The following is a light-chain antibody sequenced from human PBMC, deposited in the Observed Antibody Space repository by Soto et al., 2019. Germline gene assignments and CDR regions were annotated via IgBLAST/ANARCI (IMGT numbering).Light chain of an antibody. CDR2: DAS. V-gene: IGKV3-11*01. CDR1: QSVSSY. Sequence: EIVLTQSPATLSSSPGEGATLSCRASQSVSSYLAWYQQKPGQAPRLLIYDASNRATGIPARFSGSGSGTDFTLTISSLEPEDFAVYYCQQRSNGPPITFGQGTRLEI. CDR3: QQRSNGPPIT. J-gene: IGKJ5*01.